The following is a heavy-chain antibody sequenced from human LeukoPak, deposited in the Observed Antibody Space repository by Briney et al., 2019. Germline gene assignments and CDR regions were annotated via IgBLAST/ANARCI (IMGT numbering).Heavy chain of an antibody. Sequence: GGSLRLSCAASGFTFSSNYMSWVRQAPGKGLEWVSAISGSGGSTYYADSVKGRFTISRDNSKNTLYLQMNSLRAEDTAVYYCANNEHDYDLDYWGQGTLVTVFS. CDR2: ISGSGGST. V-gene: IGHV3-23*01. D-gene: IGHD4-17*01. J-gene: IGHJ4*02. CDR1: GFTFSSNY. CDR3: ANNEHDYDLDY.